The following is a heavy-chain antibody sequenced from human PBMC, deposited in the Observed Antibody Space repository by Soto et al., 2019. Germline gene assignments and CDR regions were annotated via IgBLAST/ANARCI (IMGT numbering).Heavy chain of an antibody. D-gene: IGHD1-26*01. CDR1: GFIFSTYT. CDR2: ITGPSTTI. CDR3: ARSREPGVHYGLDV. V-gene: IGHV3-48*02. Sequence: EVQLVESGGGLVQPGGSLRLSCAGSGFIFSTYTMNWVRQAPGKGLEWLAYITGPSTTISYRGGVKGRFTISRANAKRSLFLQLDRLRDDDTAVYYCARSREPGVHYGLDVWGPGTTVTVSS. J-gene: IGHJ6*02.